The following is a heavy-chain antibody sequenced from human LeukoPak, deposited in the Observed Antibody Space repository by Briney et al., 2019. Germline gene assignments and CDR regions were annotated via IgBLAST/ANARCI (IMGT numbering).Heavy chain of an antibody. CDR1: GYTFTSYD. D-gene: IGHD3-3*01. CDR2: MNPNSGNT. V-gene: IGHV1-8*03. Sequence: GASVKVSCKASGYTFTSYDINWVRQATGQGLEWMGWMNPNSGNTGYAQKFQGRVTITRNTSISTAYMELSSLRSEDTAVYYCARRTNEGGARYCDFWSGYSEDWFDPWGQGTLVTVSS. CDR3: ARRTNEGGARYCDFWSGYSEDWFDP. J-gene: IGHJ5*02.